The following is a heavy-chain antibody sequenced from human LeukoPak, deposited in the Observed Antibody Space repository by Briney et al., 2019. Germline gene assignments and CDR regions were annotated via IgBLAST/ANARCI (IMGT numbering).Heavy chain of an antibody. D-gene: IGHD3-10*01. Sequence: GGSLRLSCAASGFTFSSYSMNWVRQAPGKGLEWVSSISSSSSYIYYADSVKGRFTISRDNAKNSLYLQMNSLRAEDTAVYYCARDFSEDGSLVMDYWGQGTLVTVSS. CDR2: ISSSSSYI. CDR1: GFTFSSYS. J-gene: IGHJ4*02. V-gene: IGHV3-21*01. CDR3: ARDFSEDGSLVMDY.